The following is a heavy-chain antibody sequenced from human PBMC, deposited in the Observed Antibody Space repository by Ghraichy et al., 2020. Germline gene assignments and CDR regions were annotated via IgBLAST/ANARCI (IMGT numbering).Heavy chain of an antibody. CDR3: ARGYTFNI. V-gene: IGHV4-59*01. D-gene: IGHD1-1*01. Sequence: SETLSLTCTVSGGSLSSYYWSWIRQPPGKGPEWIAYIYHSGTTNYNPSLKSRVTISVDTSKNQFSLKLRSVTAADTAVYYCARGYTFNIWGQGTMVTVSS. CDR2: IYHSGTT. CDR1: GGSLSSYY. J-gene: IGHJ3*02.